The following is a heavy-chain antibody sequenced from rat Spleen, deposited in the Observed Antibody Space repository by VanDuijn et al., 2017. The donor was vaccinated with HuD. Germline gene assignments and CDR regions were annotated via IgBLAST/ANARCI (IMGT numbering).Heavy chain of an antibody. CDR3: ARRPGDFDY. V-gene: IGHV5-29*01. CDR1: GFTFSDYD. D-gene: IGHD1-4*01. J-gene: IGHJ2*01. Sequence: EVQLVESGGGLVQPGRSLNLSCAASGFTFSDYDMAWIRQAPTKGLEWVTTISYDGGSTNYRDSVKGRFTISRDNAKSTLYLQMDSLRSEDTATYYCARRPGDFDYWGQGVMVTVSS. CDR2: ISYDGGST.